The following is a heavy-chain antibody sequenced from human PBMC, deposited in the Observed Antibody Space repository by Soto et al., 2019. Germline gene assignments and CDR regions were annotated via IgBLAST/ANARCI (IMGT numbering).Heavy chain of an antibody. CDR2: IYYSGST. CDR1: RGSISSDY. J-gene: IGHJ4*02. Sequence: SERLCLTCTVSRGSISSDYLSWIRQPPGKVLEWIGYIYYSGSTNCNPSLKSRVTISVDTSKNQFSLKLSSVTAADTAVYYCARTGGSLTFSTLFDYWGQGTLVTVS. D-gene: IGHD2-15*01. CDR3: ARTGGSLTFSTLFDY. V-gene: IGHV4-59*01.